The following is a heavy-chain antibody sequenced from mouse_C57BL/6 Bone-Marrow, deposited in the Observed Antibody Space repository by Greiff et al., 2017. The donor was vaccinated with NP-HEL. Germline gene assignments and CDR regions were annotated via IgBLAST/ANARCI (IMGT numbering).Heavy chain of an antibody. CDR1: GYTFTSYW. CDR2: IDPSDSYT. J-gene: IGHJ2*01. CDR3: ARTWLLL. D-gene: IGHD2-3*01. V-gene: IGHV1-59*01. Sequence: QVQLQQPGAELVRPGTSVKLSCKASGYTFTSYWMHWVKQRPGQGLEWIGVIDPSDSYTNYNQKFKGKATLTVDTSSSTAYMQLSSLTSEDSAVYYCARTWLLLWGQGTTLTVSS.